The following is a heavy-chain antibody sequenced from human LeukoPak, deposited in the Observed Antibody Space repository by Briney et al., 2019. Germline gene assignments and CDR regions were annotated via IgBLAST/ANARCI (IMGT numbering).Heavy chain of an antibody. J-gene: IGHJ3*02. CDR1: GGTFSTYA. CDR2: VVPIFDTT. Sequence: SSVKVSCKASGGTFSTYAISWVRQAPGQGLEWMGGVVPIFDTTNYAQKFQNRVIITADESTTTAFMELSNLTSDDTAVYYCARDGSTGCYGNCGAFDIWGQGTMVTVSS. V-gene: IGHV1-69*13. CDR3: ARDGSTGCYGNCGAFDI. D-gene: IGHD2-2*01.